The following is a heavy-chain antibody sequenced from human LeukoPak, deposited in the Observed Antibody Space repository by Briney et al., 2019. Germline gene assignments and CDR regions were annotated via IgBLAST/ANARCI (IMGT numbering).Heavy chain of an antibody. D-gene: IGHD6-19*01. J-gene: IGHJ6*04. CDR2: INPRGST. Sequence: PSETLSLTCGVSGGSFSSHYWTWIRQPPGKGLEWIGEINPRGSTNYNPSLESRVTVSADTSRNQLSLSLASVTAAAPAVYFCARGLRQGSAWSWGPKEKSYQYMDVWGTGTTVIVSS. CDR1: GGSFSSHY. V-gene: IGHV4-34*01. CDR3: ARGLRQGSAWSWGPKEKSYQYMDV.